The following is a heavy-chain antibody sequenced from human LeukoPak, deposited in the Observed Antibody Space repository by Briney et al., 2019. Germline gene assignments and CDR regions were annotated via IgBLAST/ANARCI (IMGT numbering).Heavy chain of an antibody. D-gene: IGHD1-26*01. CDR3: ARDTTLFRYFDL. CDR2: ISSSSSYI. CDR1: GFTFDDYG. Sequence: GGSLRLSCAASGFTFDDYGMSWVRQAPGKGLEWVSSISSSSSYIYYADSVKGRFTISRDNAKNSLYLQMNSLRAEDTAVYYCARDTTLFRYFDLWGRGTLVTVSS. J-gene: IGHJ2*01. V-gene: IGHV3-21*01.